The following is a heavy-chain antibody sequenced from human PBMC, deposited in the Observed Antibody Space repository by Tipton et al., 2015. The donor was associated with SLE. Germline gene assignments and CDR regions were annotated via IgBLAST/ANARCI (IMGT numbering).Heavy chain of an antibody. Sequence: TLSLTCTVSGGSISSGGYYWSWIRQPPGKGLAWIGSFYSGGSIYYTPSLESRDTASIDTSKNHLSLTLTSVTAADTAVYYCARGSYYVDPWGQGTLVTVSS. CDR2: FYSGGSI. CDR1: GGSISSGGYY. CDR3: ARGSYYVDP. V-gene: IGHV4-39*07. D-gene: IGHD3-10*02. J-gene: IGHJ5*02.